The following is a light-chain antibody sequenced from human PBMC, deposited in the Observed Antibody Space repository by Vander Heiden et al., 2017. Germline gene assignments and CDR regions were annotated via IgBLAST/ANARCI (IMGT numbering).Light chain of an antibody. CDR2: RKD. CDR1: SSNSGSNFD. CDR3: QSYDSDLSAPV. V-gene: IGLV1-40*01. Sequence: QSVLTQPPSVSGAAGQRITISCAGTSSNSGSNFDVNWYQHLPGAAPKLLMYRKDRRPSGVPDRFSGSKSGTSASLAITGLQADDEGDYYCQSYDSDLSAPVVGGGTKVTVL. J-gene: IGLJ3*02.